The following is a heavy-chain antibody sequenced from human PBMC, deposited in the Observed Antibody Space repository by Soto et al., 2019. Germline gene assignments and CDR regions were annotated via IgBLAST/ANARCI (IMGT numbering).Heavy chain of an antibody. CDR3: ARGGSSSWYGYNWFDP. Sequence: ASVKVSCKASGYTFTSYAMHWVRQAPGQRLEWMGWINAGNGNTKYSQKFQGRVTITRDTSASTAYMELSSLRSEDTAVYYCARGGSSSWYGYNWFDPWGQGTLVTVSS. CDR1: GYTFTSYA. D-gene: IGHD6-13*01. V-gene: IGHV1-3*01. J-gene: IGHJ5*02. CDR2: INAGNGNT.